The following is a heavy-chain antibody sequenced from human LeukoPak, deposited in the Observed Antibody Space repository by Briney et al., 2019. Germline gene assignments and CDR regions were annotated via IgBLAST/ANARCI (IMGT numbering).Heavy chain of an antibody. J-gene: IGHJ4*02. Sequence: GGSLRLSCAASGFTFSSYAMSWVRQAPGKGLEWVSAISGSGGSTYYADSVKGRFTISRDNSKSTLYLQMNSLRAEDTAVYYCAKQRALRYFDWTLDYWGQGTLVTVSS. CDR1: GFTFSSYA. CDR2: ISGSGGST. V-gene: IGHV3-23*01. D-gene: IGHD3-9*01. CDR3: AKQRALRYFDWTLDY.